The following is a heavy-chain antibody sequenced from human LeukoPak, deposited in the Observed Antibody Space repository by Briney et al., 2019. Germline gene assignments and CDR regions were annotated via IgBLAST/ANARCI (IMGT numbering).Heavy chain of an antibody. J-gene: IGHJ3*02. Sequence: QTLSLTCPISVYSVSNNNAAWNWIRQSPSRALEWWGRTYYRCKCYTDYAVFVSSRITINVEASIHQFSLQLHAVTPEDTAVYYCASSSLRGSDAFDIWGQGTIVTVSS. CDR1: VYSVSNNNAA. D-gene: IGHD3-16*01. V-gene: IGHV6-1*01. CDR3: ASSSLRGSDAFDI. CDR2: TYYRCKCYT.